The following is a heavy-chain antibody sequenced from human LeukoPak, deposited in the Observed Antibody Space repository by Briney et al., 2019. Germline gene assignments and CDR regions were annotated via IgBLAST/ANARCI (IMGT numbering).Heavy chain of an antibody. V-gene: IGHV3-30*03. Sequence: GGSLRLSCAASGFTFSSYGMHWVRQAPGKGLEWVAVISYDGSNKYYADSVKGRFTISRDNSKNTLYLQMNSLRAEDTAVYYCARDRIKESIAAAGIGHWGQGTLVTVSS. CDR2: ISYDGSNK. CDR3: ARDRIKESIAAAGIGH. D-gene: IGHD6-13*01. CDR1: GFTFSSYG. J-gene: IGHJ1*01.